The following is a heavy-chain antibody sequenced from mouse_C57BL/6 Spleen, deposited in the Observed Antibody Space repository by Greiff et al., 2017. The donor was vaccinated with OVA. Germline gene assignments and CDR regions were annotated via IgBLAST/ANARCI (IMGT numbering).Heavy chain of an antibody. CDR1: GFTFSSYT. J-gene: IGHJ1*03. Sequence: EVNVVESGGGLVKPGGSLKLSCAASGFTFSSYTMSWVRQTPEKRLEWVATISGGGGNTYYPDSVKGRFTISRDNAKNTLYLQMSSLRSEDTALYYCARQGIGGYFDVWGTGTTVTVSS. V-gene: IGHV5-9*01. CDR3: ARQGIGGYFDV. CDR2: ISGGGGNT.